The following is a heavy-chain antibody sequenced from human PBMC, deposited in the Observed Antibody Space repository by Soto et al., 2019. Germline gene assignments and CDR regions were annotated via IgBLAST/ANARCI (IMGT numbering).Heavy chain of an antibody. CDR3: AREISGGGTLNWFDP. CDR2: VSPKSGGT. D-gene: IGHD2-8*02. V-gene: IGHV1-2*02. J-gene: IGHJ5*02. Sequence: ASVKVSCEASGYNFSDYYIHWVRQAPGQGPEWLGWVSPKSGGTNYAQTFKGRVTMTRDTSSNTVYMDLSVLKYDDTAVFYCAREISGGGTLNWFDPWGQGTLVTVSS. CDR1: GYNFSDYY.